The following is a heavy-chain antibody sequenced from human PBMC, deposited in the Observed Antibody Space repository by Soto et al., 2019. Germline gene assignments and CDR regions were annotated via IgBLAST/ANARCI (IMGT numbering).Heavy chain of an antibody. CDR2: INPNSGGT. CDR3: AKGLGGAIAVALMGGSYFDY. J-gene: IGHJ4*02. D-gene: IGHD6-19*01. CDR1: GYTFTGYY. Sequence: ASVKVSCKASGYTFTGYYMHWVRQAPGQGLEWMGWINPNSGGTNYAQKFQGRVTMTRDTSISTAYMELSRLRSDDTAVYYCAKGLGGAIAVALMGGSYFDYWGQGTLVTVSS. V-gene: IGHV1-2*02.